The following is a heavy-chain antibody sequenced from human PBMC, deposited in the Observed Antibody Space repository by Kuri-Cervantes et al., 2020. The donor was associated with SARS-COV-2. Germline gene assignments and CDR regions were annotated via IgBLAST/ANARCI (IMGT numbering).Heavy chain of an antibody. D-gene: IGHD2-21*01. J-gene: IGHJ4*02. V-gene: IGHV3-30-3*01. CDR2: ISYDGSNK. CDR1: GFTFGRYA. Sequence: GESLKISCAASGFTFGRYAMHWVRQAPGKGLKWVAVISYDGSNKDYTASGKGRFTISRDNSQNTLYLQMKSLRTEDTALYYCARDRVGVHDSWGQGTLVTVSS. CDR3: ARDRVGVHDS.